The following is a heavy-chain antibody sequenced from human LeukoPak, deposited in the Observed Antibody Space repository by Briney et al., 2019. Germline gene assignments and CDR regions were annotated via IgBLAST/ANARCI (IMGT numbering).Heavy chain of an antibody. D-gene: IGHD3-10*01. V-gene: IGHV4-59*01. J-gene: IGHJ5*02. CDR3: ARGGYYGSGNDFRFDP. CDR1: GGSISSYY. CDR2: IYYSGST. Sequence: SETLSLTCTVSGGSISSYYWSWIRQPPGKGLEWIGNIYYSGSTNYKPSLKSRVTISVETSRNQLSLKLRSVNAADTAVYYCARGGYYGSGNDFRFDPWGQGTLVTVSS.